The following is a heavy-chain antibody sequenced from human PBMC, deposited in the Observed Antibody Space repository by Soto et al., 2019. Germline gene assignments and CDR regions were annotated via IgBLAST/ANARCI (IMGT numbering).Heavy chain of an antibody. D-gene: IGHD6-13*01. V-gene: IGHV4-59*01. Sequence: SETLSLTCTVSCGSISSYYWSWIRQPPGKGLEWIGYIYYSGSTNYNPSLKSRVTISVDTSKNQFSLKLSSVTAADTAVYYCARGTAAAGIPPPGPFDPWGQGTLVTVSS. CDR3: ARGTAAAGIPPPGPFDP. CDR1: CGSISSYY. CDR2: IYYSGST. J-gene: IGHJ5*02.